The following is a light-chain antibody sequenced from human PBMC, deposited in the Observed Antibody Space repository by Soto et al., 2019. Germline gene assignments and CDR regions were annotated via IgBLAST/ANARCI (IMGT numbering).Light chain of an antibody. CDR1: QNVLSNY. V-gene: IGKV3-20*01. J-gene: IGKJ1*01. CDR2: GAS. CDR3: QQYSFLPRT. Sequence: EIVMTQSPATLSVSPCERATLSCWSSQNVLSNYLAWYQQKPGQAPRLLIYGASTRATGIPDRFGGSGSGTDFTLTISRLEPEDFAVYYCQQYSFLPRTFGQGTKVDNK.